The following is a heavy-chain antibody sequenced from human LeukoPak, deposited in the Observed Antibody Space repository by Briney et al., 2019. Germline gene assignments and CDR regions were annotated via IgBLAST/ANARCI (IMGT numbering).Heavy chain of an antibody. CDR2: FYHSGNT. D-gene: IGHD2-15*01. Sequence: SETLSLTCTVSGFSISTGSYWAWIRQPPGKGLEWIGSFYHSGNTYYNPSLKSRVTISVDTSKNQFSLKLSSVTAADTAVYYCARAGAYCSGGSCYPKGFDPWGQGTLVTVSS. CDR1: GFSISTGSY. V-gene: IGHV4-38-2*02. J-gene: IGHJ5*02. CDR3: ARAGAYCSGGSCYPKGFDP.